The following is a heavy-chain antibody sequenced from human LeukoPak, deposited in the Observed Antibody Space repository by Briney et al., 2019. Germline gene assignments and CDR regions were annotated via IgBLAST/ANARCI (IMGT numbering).Heavy chain of an antibody. CDR2: IRYDGSNK. CDR3: ATYSILNAREFRY. V-gene: IGHV3-30*02. CDR1: GFTFSSYG. J-gene: IGHJ1*01. D-gene: IGHD4-11*01. Sequence: GGSLRLSCAASGFTFSSYGMHWVRQAPGKGLEWVAFIRYDGSNKYYADSVKGRFTISRDNSKNTLHLQMNSLRAEDTAVYYCATYSILNAREFRYWGQGTLVTVTS.